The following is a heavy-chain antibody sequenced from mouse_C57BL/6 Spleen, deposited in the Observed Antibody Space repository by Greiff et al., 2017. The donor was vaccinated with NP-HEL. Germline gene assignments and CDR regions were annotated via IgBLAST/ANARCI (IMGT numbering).Heavy chain of an antibody. V-gene: IGHV5-6*01. CDR1: GFTFSSYG. Sequence: EVKLVESGGDLVKPGGSLKLSCAASGFTFSSYGMSWVRQTPDKRLEWVATISSGGSYTYYPDSVKGRFTISRDNAKNTLYLQMSSLKSEDTAMYYCARTGAGDRFDYWGQGTTLTVSS. CDR3: ARTGAGDRFDY. CDR2: ISSGGSYT. J-gene: IGHJ2*01.